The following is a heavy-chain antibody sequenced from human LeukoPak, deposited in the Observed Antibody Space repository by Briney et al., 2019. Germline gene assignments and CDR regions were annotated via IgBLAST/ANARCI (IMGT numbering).Heavy chain of an antibody. Sequence: GGSLRLSCAASGFTFSSYWMHSVRQAPGKGLVWVSRINSDGSSTSYADSVKGRFTISRDNAKNTLYLQMNSLRAEDTAVYYCARYCSSTSCYAFDYWGQGTLVTVSS. D-gene: IGHD2-2*01. CDR3: ARYCSSTSCYAFDY. V-gene: IGHV3-74*01. J-gene: IGHJ4*02. CDR1: GFTFSSYW. CDR2: INSDGSST.